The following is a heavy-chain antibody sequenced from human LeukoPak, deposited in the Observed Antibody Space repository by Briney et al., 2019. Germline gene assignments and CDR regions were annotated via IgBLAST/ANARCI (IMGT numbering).Heavy chain of an antibody. CDR2: INHSGST. CDR1: GGSFSGYY. Sequence: SETLSLTCAVYGGSFSGYYWSWIRQPPGKGLEWIGEINHSGSTNYNPSLKSRVTISVDTSKNQFSLKLSSVTAADTAVYYCARGPITMVRGVIGGIYYWGQGTWSPSPQ. J-gene: IGHJ4*02. CDR3: ARGPITMVRGVIGGIYY. D-gene: IGHD3-10*01. V-gene: IGHV4-34*01.